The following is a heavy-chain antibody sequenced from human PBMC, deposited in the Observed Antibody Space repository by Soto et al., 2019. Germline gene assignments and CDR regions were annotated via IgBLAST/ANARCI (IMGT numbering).Heavy chain of an antibody. V-gene: IGHV1-69*13. J-gene: IGHJ3*02. Sequence: SVKVSCKASGGTFSSYAISWVRQAPGQGLEWMGGIIPIFGTANYAQKFQGRVTITADESTSTAYMELSSLRSEDTAVYYCARTKDYYDSSGPLGDAFDIWGQGTMVTVSS. D-gene: IGHD3-22*01. CDR1: GGTFSSYA. CDR2: IIPIFGTA. CDR3: ARTKDYYDSSGPLGDAFDI.